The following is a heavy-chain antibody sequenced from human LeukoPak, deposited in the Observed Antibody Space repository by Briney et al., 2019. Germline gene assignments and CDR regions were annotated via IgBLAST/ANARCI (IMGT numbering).Heavy chain of an antibody. V-gene: IGHV3-73*01. CDR3: SRFDLYSDSTYYASDGLDV. J-gene: IGHJ6*02. Sequence: GGSLKLSCAASGFTFSGSAIHWVRQASGKGLEWLGRIRIKPDNYATAYAASVKGRFTISRDDSKNSAYLQMDSLKAEDTAVYYCSRFDLYSDSTYYASDGLDVWGQGTTVTVSS. CDR2: IRIKPDNYAT. D-gene: IGHD3-22*01. CDR1: GFTFSGSA.